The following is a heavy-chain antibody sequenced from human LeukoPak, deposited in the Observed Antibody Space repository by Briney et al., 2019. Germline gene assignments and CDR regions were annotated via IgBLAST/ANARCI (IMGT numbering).Heavy chain of an antibody. CDR2: ISSRSSTI. CDR3: ARDHIAATTSGIC. Sequence: GGSLRLSCAASGFTFSSYSMNWVRQAPGKGLEWISFISSRSSTIHYADSVKGRFTISRDNAKNSLHLQMNSLRAEDTAVYYCARDHIAATTSGICWGQGTLVTVSS. V-gene: IGHV3-48*01. J-gene: IGHJ4*02. CDR1: GFTFSSYS. D-gene: IGHD5-12*01.